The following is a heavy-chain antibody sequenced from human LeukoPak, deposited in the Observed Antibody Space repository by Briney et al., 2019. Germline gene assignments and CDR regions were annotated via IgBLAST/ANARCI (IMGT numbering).Heavy chain of an antibody. CDR3: ARHPEQSSGY. CDR1: VYXFTNYW. CDR2: IDPSDSYP. J-gene: IGHJ4*02. V-gene: IGHV5-10-1*01. D-gene: IGHD6-19*01. Sequence: GESLKISCDASVYXFTNYWIYCVRPMPGKGLECRGRIDPSDSYPNYSPSFQGHVTTSVDKSISTAYLQWSSLKASDTALYYCARHPEQSSGYWGQGTLVTVSS.